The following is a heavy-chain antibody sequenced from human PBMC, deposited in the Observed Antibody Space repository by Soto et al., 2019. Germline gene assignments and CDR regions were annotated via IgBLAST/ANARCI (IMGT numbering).Heavy chain of an antibody. D-gene: IGHD6-19*01. CDR2: INHSGST. CDR1: GGSFSGYY. Sequence: SETLSLTCAVYGGSFSGYYWSWIRQAPGQGLEWIGEINHSGSTNYNPSLKSRVTISVDTSKNQFSLKLSSVTAADTAVYYCARVKGRIAVAGHYFDYWGQGTQVTVSS. CDR3: ARVKGRIAVAGHYFDY. J-gene: IGHJ4*02. V-gene: IGHV4-34*01.